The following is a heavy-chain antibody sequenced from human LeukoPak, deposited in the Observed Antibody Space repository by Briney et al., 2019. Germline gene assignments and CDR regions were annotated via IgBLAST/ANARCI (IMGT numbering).Heavy chain of an antibody. Sequence: GEFLKISCKGSGYSFTTNWIGWVRQMPGKGLEWMGVIYPGDSDTIYSPSFQGQVTISADKSISTAYLQWSSLKTSDTAMYYCARDKLPGDYWGQGTLVTVSS. CDR2: IYPGDSDT. J-gene: IGHJ4*02. D-gene: IGHD3-10*01. V-gene: IGHV5-51*01. CDR3: ARDKLPGDY. CDR1: GYSFTTNW.